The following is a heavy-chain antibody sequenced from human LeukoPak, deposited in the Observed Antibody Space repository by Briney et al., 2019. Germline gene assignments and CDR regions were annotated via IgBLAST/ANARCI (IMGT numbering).Heavy chain of an antibody. CDR1: GYTFTSYG. CDR3: ARDGPYYYGSGMNY. D-gene: IGHD3-10*01. CDR2: ISAYNGNT. Sequence: EASVKVSCKASGYTFTSYGISWVRQAPGQGLEWMGWISAYNGNTNYAQKLQGRVTMTTDTSTSTAYMELRSLRSDDTAVYYCARDGPYYYGSGMNYWGQGTLVTVSS. V-gene: IGHV1-18*01. J-gene: IGHJ4*02.